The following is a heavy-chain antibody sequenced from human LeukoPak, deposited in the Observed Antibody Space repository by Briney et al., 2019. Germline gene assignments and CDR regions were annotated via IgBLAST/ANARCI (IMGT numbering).Heavy chain of an antibody. CDR2: IWDDGSYK. V-gene: IGHV3-33*06. CDR1: GFSFSNYG. Sequence: GESLKISCEASGFSFSNYGMHWVRQAPGKGLEWVAVIWDDGSYKYYADSVKGRFTISRDNSKNTLYLQMNSLRAEDTAVYYCAKPTRGSGSFLIDYWGQGTLVTVSS. J-gene: IGHJ4*02. D-gene: IGHD1-26*01. CDR3: AKPTRGSGSFLIDY.